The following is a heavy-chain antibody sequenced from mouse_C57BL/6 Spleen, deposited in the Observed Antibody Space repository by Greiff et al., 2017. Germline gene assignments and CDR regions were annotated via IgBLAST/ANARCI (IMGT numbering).Heavy chain of an antibody. D-gene: IGHD2-4*01. V-gene: IGHV1-69*01. CDR2: IDPSDSYT. CDR1: GYTFTSYW. J-gene: IGHJ2*01. Sequence: QVQLKQPGAELVMPGASVKLSCKASGYTFTSYWMDWVKQRPGQGLEWIGEIDPSDSYTNYNQTFKGKSTLTVENSSSTAYLQLSSLESSDVAVYYCGSSYDYDRDYWGQGTTRTVSS. CDR3: GSSYDYDRDY.